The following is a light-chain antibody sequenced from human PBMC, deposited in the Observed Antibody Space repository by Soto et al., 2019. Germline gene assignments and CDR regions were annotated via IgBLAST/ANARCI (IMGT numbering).Light chain of an antibody. V-gene: IGLV2-14*01. J-gene: IGLJ1*01. Sequence: QSALTQPASVSGSPGQSITISCTGTSSDVGGYNYVSWYQQHPGKAPKLMIYEVSNRPSGVSNRFSGSKSGNTASLTISGHQAEDEADYYCSSYTSGSTPYVFGTGTKVTVL. CDR3: SSYTSGSTPYV. CDR1: SSDVGGYNY. CDR2: EVS.